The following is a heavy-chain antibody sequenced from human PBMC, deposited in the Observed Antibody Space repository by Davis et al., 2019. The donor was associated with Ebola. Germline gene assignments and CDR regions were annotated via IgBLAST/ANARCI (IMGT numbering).Heavy chain of an antibody. V-gene: IGHV3-74*01. Sequence: GESLKISCAVSGVTFTDHWMHWVRQAPGKGLMWVARINSDGTVIQYADFVKGRFTISRDNAKSTLYLQMSSLRAEDTAVYYCARDLRYSYGTDYWGQGTLVTVSS. CDR3: ARDLRYSYGTDY. J-gene: IGHJ4*02. D-gene: IGHD5-18*01. CDR2: INSDGTVI. CDR1: GVTFTDHW.